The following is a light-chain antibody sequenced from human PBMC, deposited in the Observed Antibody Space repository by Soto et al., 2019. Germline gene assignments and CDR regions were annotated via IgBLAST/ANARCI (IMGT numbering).Light chain of an antibody. J-gene: IGKJ3*01. Sequence: IQMTQSPSSLSASVGDRVTITCQASQDITNYLNWYQQKPGQAPTLLIYAASSLQSGVPSRFSGSGSETDFTLTISSLQPEDFAAYYCQQSYSTPFTFGPGTKVDIK. CDR3: QQSYSTPFT. V-gene: IGKV1-39*01. CDR1: QDITNY. CDR2: AAS.